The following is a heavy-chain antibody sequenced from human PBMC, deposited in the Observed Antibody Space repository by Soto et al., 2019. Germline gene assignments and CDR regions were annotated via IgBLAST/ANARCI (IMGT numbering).Heavy chain of an antibody. Sequence: QVQLVESGGGVVQPGRSLRLSCAASGFTFSSYGMHWVRQAPGKGLEWVAVIWYDGSNKYYADSVKGRFTISRDNSKNTLYLQMNSLRAEDTAVYYCAREGMGLDPWGQGTLVTVSS. V-gene: IGHV3-33*01. CDR1: GFTFSSYG. J-gene: IGHJ5*02. CDR2: IWYDGSNK. D-gene: IGHD3-16*01. CDR3: AREGMGLDP.